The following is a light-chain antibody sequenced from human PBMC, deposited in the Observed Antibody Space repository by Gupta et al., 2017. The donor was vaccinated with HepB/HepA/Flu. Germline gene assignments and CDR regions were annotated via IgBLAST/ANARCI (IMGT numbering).Light chain of an antibody. CDR3: QQTDNAPGS. CDR2: SAS. V-gene: IGKV1-39*01. Sequence: DIRMTQSPSSLSASVGDTVAITCRASQNIRISLNWYQQKPGKAPKLLMYSASSLQSGVSSKFSGSGSGTDFTLTINELQPEDFATYYCQQTDNAPGSFGQGTKMEIK. CDR1: QNIRIS. J-gene: IGKJ2*04.